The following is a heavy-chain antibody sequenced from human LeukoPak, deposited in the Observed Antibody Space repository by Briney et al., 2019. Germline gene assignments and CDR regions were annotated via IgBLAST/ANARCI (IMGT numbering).Heavy chain of an antibody. V-gene: IGHV4-38-2*01. Sequence: SETLSLTCAVSGYSISSGYYWGWIRQPPGKGLEGIGSIYHRGSTYYNPSLKSRVTISVDTSKNQFSLKLSSVTAADTAVYYCARHYEYYDFWSGDWGFDYWGQGTLVTVSS. D-gene: IGHD3-3*01. J-gene: IGHJ4*02. CDR3: ARHYEYYDFWSGDWGFDY. CDR1: GYSISSGYY. CDR2: IYHRGST.